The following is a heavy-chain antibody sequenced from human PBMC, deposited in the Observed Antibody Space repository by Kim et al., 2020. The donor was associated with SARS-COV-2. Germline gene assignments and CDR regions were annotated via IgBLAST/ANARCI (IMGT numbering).Heavy chain of an antibody. V-gene: IGHV4-59*13. J-gene: IGHJ2*01. Sequence: SETLSLTCTVSGGSISSYYWSWIRQPPGKGLEWIGYIYYSGSTNYNPSLKSRVTISVDTSKNQFSLKLSSVTAADTAVYYCARHDYGGPSFWYFDLWGRGTLVTVSS. CDR3: ARHDYGGPSFWYFDL. CDR2: IYYSGST. CDR1: GGSISSYY. D-gene: IGHD4-17*01.